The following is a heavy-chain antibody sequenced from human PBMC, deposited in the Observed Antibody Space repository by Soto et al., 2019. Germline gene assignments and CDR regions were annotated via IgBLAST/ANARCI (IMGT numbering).Heavy chain of an antibody. V-gene: IGHV3-11*06. D-gene: IGHD5-18*01. J-gene: IGHJ5*02. Sequence: PGGSLRLSCAASGFTFSDYYMSWIRQAPGKGLEWVSYISSSSSYTNYADSVKGRFTISRDNAKNSLYLQMNSLRAEDTAVYYCARGAGTAMVIWFDPWGQGTLVTVSS. CDR3: ARGAGTAMVIWFDP. CDR1: GFTFSDYY. CDR2: ISSSSSYT.